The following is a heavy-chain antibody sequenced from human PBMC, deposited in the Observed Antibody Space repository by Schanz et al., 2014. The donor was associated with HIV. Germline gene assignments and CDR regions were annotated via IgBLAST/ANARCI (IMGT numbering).Heavy chain of an antibody. CDR3: ARGVRITMIRGVTGIYYFDL. D-gene: IGHD3-10*01. J-gene: IGHJ4*02. Sequence: QVHLVQSGAEVKKPGASAKVSCKASGYSFTGYYIHWVRQATGQGLEWMGWMNPNSANTGYAQKFQGRVTMTRNTSISTAYMELSSLRSEDTAVYYCARGVRITMIRGVTGIYYFDLWGQGTLVTVSS. CDR1: GYSFTGYY. CDR2: MNPNSANT. V-gene: IGHV1-8*02.